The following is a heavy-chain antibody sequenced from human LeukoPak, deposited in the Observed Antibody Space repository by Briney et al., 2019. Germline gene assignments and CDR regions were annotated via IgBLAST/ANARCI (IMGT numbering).Heavy chain of an antibody. CDR1: GFTFDDYA. J-gene: IGHJ3*02. CDR2: ISWNSGSI. Sequence: GGSLRLSCAASGFTFDDYAMHWVRQAPGKGLEWVSGISWNSGSIGYADSVKGRFTISRDNAKNSLYLQMNGLRAEDAALYYCAKTVTTFHDDAFDIWGQGTMVTVSS. CDR3: AKTVTTFHDDAFDI. D-gene: IGHD3-10*02. V-gene: IGHV3-9*01.